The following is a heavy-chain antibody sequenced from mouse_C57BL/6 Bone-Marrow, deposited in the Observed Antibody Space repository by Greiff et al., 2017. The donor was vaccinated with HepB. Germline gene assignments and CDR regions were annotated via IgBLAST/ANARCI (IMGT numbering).Heavy chain of an antibody. J-gene: IGHJ2*01. D-gene: IGHD2-3*01. Sequence: QVQLQQPGAELVMPGASVKLSCKASGYTFTSYWMHWVKQRPGQGLEWIGEIDPSDSYTNYNQKFKGKSTLTVDTSSSTAYMPLSSLTSEDSAVYYCARSDYDGYYYLDYWGQGTTLTVSS. V-gene: IGHV1-69*01. CDR3: ARSDYDGYYYLDY. CDR2: IDPSDSYT. CDR1: GYTFTSYW.